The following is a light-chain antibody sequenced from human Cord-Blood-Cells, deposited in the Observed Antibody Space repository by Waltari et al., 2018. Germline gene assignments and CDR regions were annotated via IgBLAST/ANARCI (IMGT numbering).Light chain of an antibody. CDR2: EGS. V-gene: IGLV2-23*01. CDR1: SSDVGSYNI. J-gene: IGLJ2*01. CDR3: CSYAGSSTVV. Sequence: QSALTQPASVSGSPGQSITISCTGTSSDVGSYNIVSWYQQHPGKAPKLMIYEGSKRPSGVSNRFSGSKSGNTASLTSSGLQAEDEADYYCCSYAGSSTVVFGGGTKLTVL.